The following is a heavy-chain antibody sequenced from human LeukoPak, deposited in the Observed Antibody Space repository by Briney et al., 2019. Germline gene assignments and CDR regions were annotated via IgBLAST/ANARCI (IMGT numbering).Heavy chain of an antibody. J-gene: IGHJ6*02. D-gene: IGHD3-10*01. CDR2: TYYSGST. CDR3: AREAPQLRFDYYYGMDV. V-gene: IGHV4-31*03. Sequence: SETLSLTCTVSGGSISSGGYYWSWIRQHPGKGLEWIGYTYYSGSTYYNPSLKSRVTISVDTSKNQFSLKLSSVTAADTAVYYCAREAPQLRFDYYYGMDVWGQGTTVTVSS. CDR1: GGSISSGGYY.